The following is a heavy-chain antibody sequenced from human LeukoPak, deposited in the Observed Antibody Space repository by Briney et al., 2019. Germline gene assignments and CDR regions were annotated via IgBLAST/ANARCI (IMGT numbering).Heavy chain of an antibody. CDR1: GFTFISYG. CDR2: IRYDGSNK. D-gene: IGHD1-26*01. CDR3: AKDEWELPTAFDY. Sequence: GRSLRPSCAASGFTFISYGMHSVRPPPGKWLELVAFIRYDGSNKYYADSVKGRFTNSRDNSKNTLYLQMNSLRAEDTAVYYCAKDEWELPTAFDYWGQGTLVTVSS. J-gene: IGHJ4*02. V-gene: IGHV3-30*02.